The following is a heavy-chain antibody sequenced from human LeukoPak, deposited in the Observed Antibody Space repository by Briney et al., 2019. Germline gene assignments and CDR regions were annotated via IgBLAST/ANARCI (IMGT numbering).Heavy chain of an antibody. Sequence: SETLSLTCTVSGGSISSSSYYWGWIRQPPGKGLEWIGSIYYSGSTYYNPSLKSRVTISVDTSKNQFSLKLSSVTAADTALYYCARDVWFGEVSVGGGDYWGQGTLVTVSS. CDR2: IYYSGST. J-gene: IGHJ4*02. D-gene: IGHD3-10*01. CDR3: ARDVWFGEVSVGGGDY. V-gene: IGHV4-39*07. CDR1: GGSISSSSYY.